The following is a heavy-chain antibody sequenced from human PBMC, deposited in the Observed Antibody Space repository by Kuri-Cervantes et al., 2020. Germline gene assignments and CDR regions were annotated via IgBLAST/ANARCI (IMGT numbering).Heavy chain of an antibody. V-gene: IGHV1-8*01. D-gene: IGHD2-2*01. CDR1: GYTFTSYD. Sequence: ASVKVSCKASGYTFTSYDINWVRQATGQGLEWMGWMNPNSGNTGYVQKFQGRVTMTRNTSISTAYMELNRLRSDDTAVYYCARVCSTSCSDAFDIWGQGTMVTVSS. J-gene: IGHJ3*02. CDR2: MNPNSGNT. CDR3: ARVCSTSCSDAFDI.